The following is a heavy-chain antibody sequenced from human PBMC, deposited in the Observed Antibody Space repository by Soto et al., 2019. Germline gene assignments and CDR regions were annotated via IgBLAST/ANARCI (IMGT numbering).Heavy chain of an antibody. CDR2: LYPGYTT. D-gene: IGHD5-12*01. J-gene: IGHJ4*02. Sequence: PWGSLRLSCVVSGFTVSSTNYMSWVRQAPGKGLERVSVLYPGYTTFYADSVKGRFTISTDNSKNTLYLQMNSLRAEDTAVYYCHGYGYWGQGTLVTVSS. CDR3: HGYGY. V-gene: IGHV3-53*01. CDR1: GFTVSSTNY.